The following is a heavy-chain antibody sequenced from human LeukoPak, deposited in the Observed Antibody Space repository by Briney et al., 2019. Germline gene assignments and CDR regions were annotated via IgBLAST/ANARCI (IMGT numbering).Heavy chain of an antibody. CDR2: INPNSGGT. V-gene: IGHV1-2*02. Sequence: ASVKVSCKASGYTFTDYYMHWVRQAPGQGLEWMGWINPNSGGTNYAQKFQGRVTMTRDTSISTAYMELSRLRSDDTAVYYCARNERGSGWYGVYYYYMDVWGKGTTVTVSS. CDR3: ARNERGSGWYGVYYYYMDV. D-gene: IGHD6-19*01. J-gene: IGHJ6*03. CDR1: GYTFTDYY.